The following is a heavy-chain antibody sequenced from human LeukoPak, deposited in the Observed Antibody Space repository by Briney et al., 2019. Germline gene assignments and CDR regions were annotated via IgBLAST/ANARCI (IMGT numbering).Heavy chain of an antibody. D-gene: IGHD2-2*01. CDR3: ASRSVVSSTAIETWFVS. CDR1: GASVSSSSYF. Sequence: SETLSLACAVSGASVSSSSYFWGWIRQPPGEGPEWLGSIYYNGATYCNPSLKSRVTISLDTSKNQFTLTVTSVTVADTALYFCASRSVVSSTAIETWFVSWGQGTLLTVSS. CDR2: IYYNGAT. V-gene: IGHV4-39*06. J-gene: IGHJ5*01.